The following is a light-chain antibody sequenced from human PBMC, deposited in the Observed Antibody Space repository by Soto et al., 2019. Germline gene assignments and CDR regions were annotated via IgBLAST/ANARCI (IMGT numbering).Light chain of an antibody. Sequence: EIVLTQSPATLSLSPGERATLSCRASQSVSSYLAWYQQKPGQAPRLLIYDASNRATGIPARFGGSGSGTDFTLTISSLEPEDFAVYYCQQRSNWWTFGQGTKV. V-gene: IGKV3-11*01. CDR3: QQRSNWWT. J-gene: IGKJ1*01. CDR1: QSVSSY. CDR2: DAS.